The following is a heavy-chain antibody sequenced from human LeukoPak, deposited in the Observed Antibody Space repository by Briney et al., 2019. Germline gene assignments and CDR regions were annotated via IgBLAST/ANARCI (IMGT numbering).Heavy chain of an antibody. D-gene: IGHD3-22*01. CDR2: IIPIFGTA. V-gene: IGHV1-69*05. Sequence: SSVKVSCKASGGTFSSYAISWVRQAPGQGLEWMGGIIPIFGTANYAQKFQGRVTITTDESTSTAYMELSSLRSEDTAVYYCARGPTYFYDSDFDYWGQGTLVTVSS. CDR3: ARGPTYFYDSDFDY. CDR1: GGTFSSYA. J-gene: IGHJ4*02.